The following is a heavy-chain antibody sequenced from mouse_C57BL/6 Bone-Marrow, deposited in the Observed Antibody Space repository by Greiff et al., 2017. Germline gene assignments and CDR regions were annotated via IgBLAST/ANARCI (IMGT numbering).Heavy chain of an antibody. CDR1: GYTFTDYN. CDR3: ARKDYSNHRYFDV. J-gene: IGHJ1*03. CDR2: INPNNGGT. V-gene: IGHV1-18*01. D-gene: IGHD2-5*01. Sequence: VQLQQSGPELVKPGASVKIPCKASGYTFTDYNMDWVKQSHGKSLEWIGDINPNNGGTIYNQKFKGKATLTVDKSSSTAYMELRSLTSEDTAVYYCARKDYSNHRYFDVWGTGTTVTVSS.